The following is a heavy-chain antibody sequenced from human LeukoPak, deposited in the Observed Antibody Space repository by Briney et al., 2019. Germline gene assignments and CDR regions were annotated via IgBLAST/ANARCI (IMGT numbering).Heavy chain of an antibody. Sequence: SVKVSCKASGGTFSSYAISWVRQAPGQGLEWMGGIIPIFCTANYAQKFQGRVTITADKSTSKAYMELSSLRSEDTAVYYCARDRPIYCSGGSCYLFDYWGQGTLVTVSS. CDR2: IIPIFCTA. D-gene: IGHD2-15*01. CDR1: GGTFSSYA. J-gene: IGHJ4*02. CDR3: ARDRPIYCSGGSCYLFDY. V-gene: IGHV1-69*06.